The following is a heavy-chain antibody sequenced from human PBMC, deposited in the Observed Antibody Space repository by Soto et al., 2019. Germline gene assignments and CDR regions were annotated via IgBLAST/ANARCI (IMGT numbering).Heavy chain of an antibody. CDR3: ARVSPPYYDILTGLDY. D-gene: IGHD3-9*01. V-gene: IGHV4-31*03. CDR2: IYYSGST. CDR1: GGSISSGVYY. Sequence: SETLSLTCTVSGGSISSGVYYWSWIRQHPGKGLEWIGYIYYSGSTYYNPSLKSRVTISVDTSKNQFSLKLSSVTAADTAVYYCARVSPPYYDILTGLDYWGQGTLVTVSS. J-gene: IGHJ4*02.